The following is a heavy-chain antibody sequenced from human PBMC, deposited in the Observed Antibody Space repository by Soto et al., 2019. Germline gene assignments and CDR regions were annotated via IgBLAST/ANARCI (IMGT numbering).Heavy chain of an antibody. J-gene: IGHJ3*02. Sequence: EVQLVESGGGLVQPGGSLRLSCAASGFTFSSYEMNWVRQAPGKGLEWVSYISSSGSTIYYADSVKGRFTISRDNAMNSMYLQMISLRAVDTAVYYCARERGGYYDSSGYYYYDAFDIWGQGTMVTVSS. V-gene: IGHV3-48*03. CDR3: ARERGGYYDSSGYYYYDAFDI. CDR2: ISSSGSTI. CDR1: GFTFSSYE. D-gene: IGHD3-22*01.